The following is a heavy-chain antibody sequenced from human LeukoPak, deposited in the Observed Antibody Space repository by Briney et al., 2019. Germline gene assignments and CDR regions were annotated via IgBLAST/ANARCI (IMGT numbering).Heavy chain of an antibody. CDR3: ARVKYYYDSSGYYYAYFDY. CDR1: GFTVSSNY. Sequence: GESLRLSCAASGFTVSSNYMSWVRQAPGKGLEWVSVIYSGGSTYYADSVKGRFTISRDNSKNTLYLQMNSLRAEDTAVYYCARVKYYYDSSGYYYAYFDYWGQGTLVTVSS. J-gene: IGHJ4*02. V-gene: IGHV3-66*01. D-gene: IGHD3-22*01. CDR2: IYSGGST.